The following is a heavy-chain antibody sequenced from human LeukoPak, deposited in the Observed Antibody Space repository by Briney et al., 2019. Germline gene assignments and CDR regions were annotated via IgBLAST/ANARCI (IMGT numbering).Heavy chain of an antibody. D-gene: IGHD6-13*01. Sequence: GGSLRLSCAASGVTFSSYAMHWVRQAPGKGLEWVAVIWYDGSNKYYADLVKGRFTISRDNSKNTLYLQMNSLRAEDTAVYYCARGASSSWGNDYWGQGTLVTVSS. CDR3: ARGASSSWGNDY. CDR1: GVTFSSYA. J-gene: IGHJ4*02. CDR2: IWYDGSNK. V-gene: IGHV3-33*01.